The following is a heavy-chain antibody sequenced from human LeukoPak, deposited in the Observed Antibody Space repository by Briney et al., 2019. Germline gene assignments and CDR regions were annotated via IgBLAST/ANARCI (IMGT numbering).Heavy chain of an antibody. Sequence: GGSLRLSCAASGFTFSSYSMNWVRQAPGKGLEWVSYITSGSSTIYYADSVKGRFTISRDNARSSLYLQMNSLRAEDTAVYYCARGGYYAIFDYWGQGTLVTVSS. J-gene: IGHJ4*02. D-gene: IGHD3-3*01. CDR1: GFTFSSYS. CDR3: ARGGYYAIFDY. V-gene: IGHV3-48*04. CDR2: ITSGSSTI.